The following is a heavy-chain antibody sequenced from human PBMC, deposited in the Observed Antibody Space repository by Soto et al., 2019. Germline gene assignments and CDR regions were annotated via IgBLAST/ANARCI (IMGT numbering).Heavy chain of an antibody. CDR3: ARHSMVRGVNYFDY. Sequence: SETLSLTCTVSGGSISSYYWSWIRQPPGKGLEWIGYIYYSGSTNYNPSLKSRVTISVDTSKNQFSLKLSSVTAADTAVYYCARHSMVRGVNYFDYWGQGTLVTVS. J-gene: IGHJ4*02. CDR1: GGSISSYY. D-gene: IGHD3-10*01. V-gene: IGHV4-59*08. CDR2: IYYSGST.